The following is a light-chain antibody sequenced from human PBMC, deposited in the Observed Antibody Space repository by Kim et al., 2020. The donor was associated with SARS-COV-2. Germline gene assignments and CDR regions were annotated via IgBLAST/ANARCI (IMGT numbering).Light chain of an antibody. CDR2: DVN. Sequence: QSALTQPRSVSGSPGQSVTISCTVTSSVVGGYNYVSWYQQHPGNSPKLMIYDVNKRPSGVPDRFSGSKSGNTASLTISGLQAEDEADYYCCSYAGSYTYWVFGGGTQLTVL. CDR1: SSVVGGYNY. V-gene: IGLV2-11*01. CDR3: CSYAGSYTYWV. J-gene: IGLJ7*01.